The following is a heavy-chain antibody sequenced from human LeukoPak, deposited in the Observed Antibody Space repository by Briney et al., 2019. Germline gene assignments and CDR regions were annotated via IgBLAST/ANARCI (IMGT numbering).Heavy chain of an antibody. J-gene: IGHJ4*02. CDR1: GFTFSSYG. Sequence: GGSLRLSCAASGFTFSSYGMHWVRQAPGKGLEWVANIKQDGSEKYYVDSVKGRFTISRDNAKNSLYLQMNSLRAEDTAVYYCAREAYDSGSYPDWGQGTLVTVSS. V-gene: IGHV3-7*01. D-gene: IGHD1-26*01. CDR3: AREAYDSGSYPD. CDR2: IKQDGSEK.